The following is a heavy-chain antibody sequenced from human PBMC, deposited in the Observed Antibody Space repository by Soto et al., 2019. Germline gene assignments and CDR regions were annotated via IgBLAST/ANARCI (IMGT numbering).Heavy chain of an antibody. V-gene: IGHV1-58*01. CDR1: GFTFTSSA. D-gene: IGHD1-26*01. CDR2: IVVGSGNT. CDR3: AADLGATTAFDI. J-gene: IGHJ3*02. Sequence: SVKVSCKASGFTFTSSAVQWVRQARGQRLEWIGWIVVGSGNTNYAQKFQERVTITRDMSTSTAYMELSSLRSEDTAVYYCAADLGATTAFDIWGQGTMVTVSS.